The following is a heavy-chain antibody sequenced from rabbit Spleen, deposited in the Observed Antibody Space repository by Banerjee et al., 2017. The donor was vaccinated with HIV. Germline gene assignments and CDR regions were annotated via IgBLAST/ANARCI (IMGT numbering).Heavy chain of an antibody. J-gene: IGHJ6*01. CDR1: GFDFGNNA. D-gene: IGHD8-1*01. V-gene: IGHV1S40*01. Sequence: QSLEESGGGLVQPEGSLTLTCKASGFDFGNNAMCWVRQAPGKGPEWVACIYGGSSGTTYYTTWAWRRFTISKTSSTTVTLQMTSLTVADTATYFCARDTGSSFSSYGMDLWGPGTLVTVS. CDR2: IYGGSSGTT. CDR3: ARDTGSSFSSYGMDL.